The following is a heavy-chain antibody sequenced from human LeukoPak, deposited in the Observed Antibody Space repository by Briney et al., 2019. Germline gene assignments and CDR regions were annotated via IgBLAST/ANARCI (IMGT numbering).Heavy chain of an antibody. CDR3: ARTPSGSYYLYYFDY. CDR2: ISTGSSSHT. CDR1: GFTFSDYY. Sequence: PGGSLRLSCAASGFTFSDYYMSWIRQAPGKGLEWVSYISTGSSSHTNYADSVKGRFTISRDDAKNSLYLQMNSLRAEDTAVYYCARTPSGSYYLYYFDYWGQGTLVTVSS. J-gene: IGHJ4*02. V-gene: IGHV3-11*06. D-gene: IGHD1-26*01.